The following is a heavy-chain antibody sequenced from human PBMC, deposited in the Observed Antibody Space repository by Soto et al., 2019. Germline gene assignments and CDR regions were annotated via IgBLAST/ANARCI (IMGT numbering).Heavy chain of an antibody. D-gene: IGHD2-21*02. CDR2: IDGGSGYI. CDR3: ARTCGGDCFSRGMRVIDY. Sequence: GGSLRLSCAASGFTFSTYNMDWVRQAPGKGLEWVSLIDGGSGYIKYADSVKGRFTISRDNAKNSLYLQMNSLRAEDTAVYYCARTCGGDCFSRGMRVIDYWGQGTLVTVSS. J-gene: IGHJ4*02. CDR1: GFTFSTYN. V-gene: IGHV3-21*05.